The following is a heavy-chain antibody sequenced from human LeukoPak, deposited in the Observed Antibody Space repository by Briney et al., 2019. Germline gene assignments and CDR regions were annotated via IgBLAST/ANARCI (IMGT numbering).Heavy chain of an antibody. J-gene: IGHJ5*02. CDR1: GFTFSDYY. D-gene: IGHD3-10*01. Sequence: GGSLRLSCAASGFTFSDYYMSWIRQAPGKGLEWVSYIGSSGSTIYYADSVKGRFTTSRDNAKNSLYLQMNSLRAEDTAVYYCARNQKLLWFGELFNNWFDPWGQGTLVTVSS. V-gene: IGHV3-11*01. CDR3: ARNQKLLWFGELFNNWFDP. CDR2: IGSSGSTI.